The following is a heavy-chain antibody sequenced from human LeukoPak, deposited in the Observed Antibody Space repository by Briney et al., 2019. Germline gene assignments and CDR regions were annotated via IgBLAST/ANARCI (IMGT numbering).Heavy chain of an antibody. CDR2: IYYSGST. Sequence: SETLSLTCTVSGGSISSYYWSWIRQPPGKGLEWIGYIYYSGSTYYNPSLKSRVTISVDTSKNQFSLKLSSVTAADTAVYYCAREQHGRDALSWGQGTLVTVSS. CDR3: AREQHGRDALS. J-gene: IGHJ4*02. V-gene: IGHV4-30-4*01. D-gene: IGHD1-1*01. CDR1: GGSISSYY.